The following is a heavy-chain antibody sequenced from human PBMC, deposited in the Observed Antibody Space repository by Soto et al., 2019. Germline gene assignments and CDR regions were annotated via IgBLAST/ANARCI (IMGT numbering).Heavy chain of an antibody. CDR1: GYTFTSYA. Sequence: ASLKVSCKASGYTFTSYAMHWVRQAPGQRLEWMGWINAGNGNTKYSQKFQGRVTITRDTSASTAYMELSSLRSEDTAVYYCARDDPWRSSWYDYWGQGTLVTVSS. J-gene: IGHJ4*02. D-gene: IGHD6-13*01. V-gene: IGHV1-3*01. CDR2: INAGNGNT. CDR3: ARDDPWRSSWYDY.